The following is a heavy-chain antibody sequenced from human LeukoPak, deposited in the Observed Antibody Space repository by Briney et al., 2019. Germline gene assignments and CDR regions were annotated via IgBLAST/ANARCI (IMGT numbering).Heavy chain of an antibody. V-gene: IGHV3-30*02. CDR1: GFTFSDYY. J-gene: IGHJ4*02. CDR3: AKGAITSSTTCYFDY. CDR2: IRYDGSDK. Sequence: GGSLRLSCAASGFTFSDYYMSWIRQAPGKGLEWVAFIRYDGSDKYYADSVKGQFTISRDNSKNTLSLQMNSLRGDDTAVYYCAKGAITSSTTCYFDYWGQGTLVTVSS. D-gene: IGHD2-2*01.